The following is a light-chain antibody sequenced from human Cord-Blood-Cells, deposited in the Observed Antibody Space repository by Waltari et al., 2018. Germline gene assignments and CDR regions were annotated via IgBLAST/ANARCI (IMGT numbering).Light chain of an antibody. CDR2: DVS. J-gene: IGLJ1*01. CDR1: SSDVGGYNN. CDR3: SSYTSSSVYV. V-gene: IGLV2-14*01. Sequence: QSALTQPASVSGSPGQSITISCTGPSSDVGGYNNVSWYQQHPGKAPKLMIYDVSNRPSGVSNRFSGSKSGNTASLTISGLQAEDEADYYCSSYTSSSVYVFGTGTKVTVL.